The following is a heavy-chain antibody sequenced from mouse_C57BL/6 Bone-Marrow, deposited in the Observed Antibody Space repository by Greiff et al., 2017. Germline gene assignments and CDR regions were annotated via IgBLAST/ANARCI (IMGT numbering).Heavy chain of an antibody. V-gene: IGHV5-12*01. D-gene: IGHD2-10*02. Sequence: EVHLVESGGGLVQPGGSLKLSCAASGFTFSDYYMYWVRQTPEKRLEWVAYISNGGGSTYYPDTVKGRFTISRDNAKNPLYLQMSRLKSEDTAMYYCARQGYGNSFDYWGQGTTLTVSS. CDR3: ARQGYGNSFDY. J-gene: IGHJ2*01. CDR2: ISNGGGST. CDR1: GFTFSDYY.